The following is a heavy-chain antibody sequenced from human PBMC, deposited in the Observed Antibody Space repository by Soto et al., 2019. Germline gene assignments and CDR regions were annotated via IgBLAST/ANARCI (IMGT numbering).Heavy chain of an antibody. CDR2: INSDGIRT. CDR3: ARALTYYYDIDY. V-gene: IGHV3-74*01. D-gene: IGHD3-22*01. Sequence: EVQLVESGGGLVQPGGSLRLSCAASGFTFSSCWMHWVRQAPGKGLVWVSRINSDGIRTTYADSVKGRFTISRDNAKNMLHLQMNSLRAEDTAVYYCARALTYYYDIDYWGQGTRVTVSS. J-gene: IGHJ4*02. CDR1: GFTFSSCW.